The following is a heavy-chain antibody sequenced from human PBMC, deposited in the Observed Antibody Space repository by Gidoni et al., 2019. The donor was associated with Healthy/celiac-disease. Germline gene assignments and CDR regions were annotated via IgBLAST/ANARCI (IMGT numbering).Heavy chain of an antibody. V-gene: IGHV3-21*01. CDR3: ARETLSIAARSGKFDP. CDR2: ISSSSSYI. D-gene: IGHD6-6*01. J-gene: IGHJ5*02. Sequence: EVQLVESGGGLVKPGGSLRLSCAASGFTFSTDRMNWVRQAPGKGLEGVSSISSSSSYIYYADSVKGRFTISRDNAKNSLYLQMNSLRAEDTAVYYCARETLSIAARSGKFDPWGQGTLVTVSS. CDR1: GFTFSTDR.